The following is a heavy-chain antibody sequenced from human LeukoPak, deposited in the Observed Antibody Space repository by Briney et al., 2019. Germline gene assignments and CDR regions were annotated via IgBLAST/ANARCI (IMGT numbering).Heavy chain of an antibody. CDR1: GFTFSSYG. J-gene: IGHJ6*02. CDR3: ARGIYGSGSYSPYYYYGMDV. Sequence: PGRSLRLSCAASGFTFSSYGMHWVRQAPGKGLEWVAVIWYDGSNKYHADSVKGRFTISRDNSKNTLYLQMNSLRAEDTAVYYCARGIYGSGSYSPYYYYGMDVWGQGTTVTVSS. D-gene: IGHD3-10*01. CDR2: IWYDGSNK. V-gene: IGHV3-33*01.